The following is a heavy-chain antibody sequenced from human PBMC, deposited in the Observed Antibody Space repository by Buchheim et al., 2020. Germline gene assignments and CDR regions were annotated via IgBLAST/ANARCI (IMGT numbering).Heavy chain of an antibody. CDR1: GITFRRYE. D-gene: IGHD7-27*01. CDR3: ASAGGGHPLGIFDY. V-gene: IGHV3-48*03. Sequence: EVQLVESGGGLVQPGGSLRLSCATSGITFRRYEMNWVRQAPGKGLEGVSYISSGGSSGYTIYYADSVKGRFTISRDNAKNSLYLQMHGLRAEDTAVYYCASAGGGHPLGIFDYWGQGTL. CDR2: ISSGGSSGYTI. J-gene: IGHJ4*02.